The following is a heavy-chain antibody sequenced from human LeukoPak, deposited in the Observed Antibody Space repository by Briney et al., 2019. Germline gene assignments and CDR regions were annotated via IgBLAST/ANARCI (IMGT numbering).Heavy chain of an antibody. D-gene: IGHD3-10*01. Sequence: EASVKVSCKASGYTFTSYAMHWVRQAPGQRLEWMGWIDAGNGNTKYSQKFQGRVTITRDTSASTAYKELSSLRSEDTAVYYCARNMVRGVIPQDWGQGTLVTVSS. J-gene: IGHJ4*02. CDR1: GYTFTSYA. CDR2: IDAGNGNT. CDR3: ARNMVRGVIPQD. V-gene: IGHV1-3*01.